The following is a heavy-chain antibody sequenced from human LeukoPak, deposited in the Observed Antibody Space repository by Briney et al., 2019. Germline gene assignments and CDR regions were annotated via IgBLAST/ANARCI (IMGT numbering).Heavy chain of an antibody. CDR1: GFTFSSFA. CDR3: AKGYSSGWARRGFDY. D-gene: IGHD6-19*01. Sequence: GGSLRLSCAASGFTFSSFAMHWVRQAPGKGLEWVGLISYDGSNNYYADSVKGRFTISRDSSKNRLYLQMNSLRAEDTAVYYCAKGYSSGWARRGFDYWGQGTLVTVSS. J-gene: IGHJ4*02. V-gene: IGHV3-30*04. CDR2: ISYDGSNN.